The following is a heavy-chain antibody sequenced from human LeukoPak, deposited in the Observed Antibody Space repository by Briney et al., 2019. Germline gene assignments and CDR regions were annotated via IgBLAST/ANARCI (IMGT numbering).Heavy chain of an antibody. CDR2: ISSSSSYI. CDR3: AKFVAAPFYFDY. J-gene: IGHJ4*02. D-gene: IGHD6-13*01. CDR1: GFTFSSYS. Sequence: GGSLRLSCAASGFTFSSYSMNWVRQAPGKGLEWVSSISSSSSYIYYADSVKGRFTISRDNAKNSLYLQMNSLRAEDTAVYYCAKFVAAPFYFDYWGQGTLVTVSS. V-gene: IGHV3-21*01.